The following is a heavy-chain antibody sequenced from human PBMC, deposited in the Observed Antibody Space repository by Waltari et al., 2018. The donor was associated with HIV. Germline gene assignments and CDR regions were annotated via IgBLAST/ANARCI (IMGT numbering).Heavy chain of an antibody. Sequence: EVHLVESGGGLVQPGRSLRLSCAASGFTFDDYAMHWVRQTPGKGLEWVSGISWNSGSIGYVDSVKGRFTISRDNAKNSLFLQMNSLRPEDTAFYYCAKGPTLTSPPTYFNYWGQGTLVTVSS. V-gene: IGHV3-9*01. D-gene: IGHD2-2*01. CDR2: ISWNSGSI. CDR1: GFTFDDYA. J-gene: IGHJ4*02. CDR3: AKGPTLTSPPTYFNY.